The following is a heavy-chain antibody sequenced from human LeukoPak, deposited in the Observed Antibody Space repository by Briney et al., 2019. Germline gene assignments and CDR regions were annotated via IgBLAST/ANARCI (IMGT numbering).Heavy chain of an antibody. CDR1: GYSFNSYW. CDR3: AGHYYYDSSDEHGDAFDI. CDR2: IYPGDSDT. D-gene: IGHD3-22*01. Sequence: RGESLKISCKGSGYSFNSYWIGWVRQMPGKGLEWMGIIYPGDSDTRYSPSFQGQVTISVDKSISTAYLQWSSLKASDTAMYYCAGHYYYDSSDEHGDAFDIWGQGTMVTDSS. V-gene: IGHV5-51*01. J-gene: IGHJ3*02.